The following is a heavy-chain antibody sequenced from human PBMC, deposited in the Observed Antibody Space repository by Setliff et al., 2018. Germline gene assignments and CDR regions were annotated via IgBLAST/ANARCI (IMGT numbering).Heavy chain of an antibody. Sequence: GESLKISCQGSGYTFTNYWIGWVRQMPGKGLEWMGILKPGDSGIRYSPSFQGQVTLSADTSIATAYLHWTSLKASDTAMYCCVRSGNQVGGDYWGQGTLVTVSS. CDR1: GYTFTNYW. CDR2: LKPGDSGI. J-gene: IGHJ4*02. V-gene: IGHV5-51*01. CDR3: VRSGNQVGGDY. D-gene: IGHD1-26*01.